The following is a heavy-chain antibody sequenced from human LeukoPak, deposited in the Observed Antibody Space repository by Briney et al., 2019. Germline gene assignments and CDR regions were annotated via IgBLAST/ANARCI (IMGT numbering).Heavy chain of an antibody. CDR2: IYYSGST. CDR3: ARGSWQWPIDY. D-gene: IGHD6-19*01. J-gene: IGHJ4*02. CDR1: GGSISSSSYY. V-gene: IGHV4-39*01. Sequence: PSETLSLTCTVSGGSISSSSYYWGWIRQPPGKGLEWIGSIYYSGSTYYNPSLKSRVTTSVDTSKNQFSLKLSSVTAADTAVYYCARGSWQWPIDYWGQGTLVTVSS.